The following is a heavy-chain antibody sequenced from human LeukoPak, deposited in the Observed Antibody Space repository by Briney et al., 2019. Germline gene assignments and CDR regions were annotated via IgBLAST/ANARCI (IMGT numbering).Heavy chain of an antibody. D-gene: IGHD4-17*01. Sequence: KPSETLSLTCTVSGGSISSGDYYWGWIRQPPGKGLEWIGSIYYSGSTYYNPSLKSRVTISVDTSKNQFSLKLSSVTAADTAVYYCARRGDYDYYFDYWGQGTLVTVSS. V-gene: IGHV4-39*01. J-gene: IGHJ4*02. CDR1: GGSISSGDYY. CDR2: IYYSGST. CDR3: ARRGDYDYYFDY.